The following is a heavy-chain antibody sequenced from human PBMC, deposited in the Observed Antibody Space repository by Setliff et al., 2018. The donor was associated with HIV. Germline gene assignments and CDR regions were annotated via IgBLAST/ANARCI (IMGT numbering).Heavy chain of an antibody. CDR1: GGSITPHY. J-gene: IGHJ5*02. D-gene: IGHD6-19*01. CDR3: ASQFPPYHSGAHYSDL. CDR2: IYYSGGT. Sequence: PSETLSLTCTVSGGSITPHYWSWIRQPPGKGLEWIGLIYYSGGTNYSPSLKSRVTISVDLSKNQFSLKLTSVTAADAAIYYCASQFPPYHSGAHYSDLWSQGTLVTVSS. V-gene: IGHV4-59*11.